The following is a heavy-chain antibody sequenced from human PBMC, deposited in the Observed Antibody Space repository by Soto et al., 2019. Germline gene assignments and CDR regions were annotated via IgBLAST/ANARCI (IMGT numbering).Heavy chain of an antibody. J-gene: IGHJ4*02. V-gene: IGHV1-3*05. CDR3: ARVSGLYALDY. CDR2: INAGNGNT. CDR1: GYTFTSYA. D-gene: IGHD6-19*01. Sequence: QVQLVQSGAEEKKPGASVKVSCKASGYTFTSYAMHWVRQAPGQRLEWMGWINAGNGNTKYSQKFQGRVTITRDTSASTAYMERSSLRSEDTAVYSCARVSGLYALDYLGQGTLVTFSS.